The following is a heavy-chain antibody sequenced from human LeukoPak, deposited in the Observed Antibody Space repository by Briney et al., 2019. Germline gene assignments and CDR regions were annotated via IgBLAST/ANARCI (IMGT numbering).Heavy chain of an antibody. Sequence: PSETLSLTCTVSGGSISSDNYYWHWIRQPAGKGLEWIGRIYNEGSTNYNPSLKSRLTISLDVSKNQFSLNLRSVTAADTAIYFCARGNLIRGVHTVPDSWGQGTLVTVSS. V-gene: IGHV4-61*02. CDR1: GGSISSDNYY. CDR3: ARGNLIRGVHTVPDS. J-gene: IGHJ4*02. CDR2: IYNEGST. D-gene: IGHD3-10*01.